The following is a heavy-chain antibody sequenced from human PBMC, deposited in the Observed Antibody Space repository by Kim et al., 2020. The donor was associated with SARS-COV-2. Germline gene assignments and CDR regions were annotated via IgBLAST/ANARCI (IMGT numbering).Heavy chain of an antibody. CDR2: IYYSGST. CDR3: ARAPRRIITIFGVVTHFDS. D-gene: IGHD3-3*01. Sequence: SETLSLTCTVPGGSISSGGYYWSWIRQHPGKGLEWIGYIYYSGSTYYNPSLKSRVTISVDTSKNQFSLKLSSVTAADTAVYYCARAPRRIITIFGVVTHFDSWGQGTLVTVSS. J-gene: IGHJ4*02. CDR1: GGSISSGGYY. V-gene: IGHV4-31*03.